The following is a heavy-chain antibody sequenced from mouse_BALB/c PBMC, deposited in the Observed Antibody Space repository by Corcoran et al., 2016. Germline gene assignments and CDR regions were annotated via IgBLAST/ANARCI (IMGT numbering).Heavy chain of an antibody. V-gene: IGHV8-12*01. J-gene: IGHJ3*01. Sequence: QVTLTESGPGILQPSQTLSLTCSFSGFSLSTSGMGVSWIRQPSGKGLEWLAHIYWDDDKRYNPSLKSRLTISKDTSSNQVFLTITSVDTADTATYYCARRGYGSSAWFAYWGQGTLVTVSA. D-gene: IGHD1-1*01. CDR2: IYWDDDK. CDR3: ARRGYGSSAWFAY. CDR1: GFSLSTSGMG.